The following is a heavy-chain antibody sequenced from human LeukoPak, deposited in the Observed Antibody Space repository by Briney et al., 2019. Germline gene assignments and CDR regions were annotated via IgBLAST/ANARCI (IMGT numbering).Heavy chain of an antibody. V-gene: IGHV1-69*05. CDR3: ARGPLVVVNWFDP. J-gene: IGHJ5*02. D-gene: IGHD2-15*01. CDR1: GGTFSSDA. CDR2: IILIFGTA. Sequence: SVKVSCKASGGTFSSDAISWVRQAPGQGLEWMGRIILIFGTANYAQKFQGRVTITTDESTSTAYMELSSLRSEDTAVYYCARGPLVVVNWFDPWRQGTLVTVSS.